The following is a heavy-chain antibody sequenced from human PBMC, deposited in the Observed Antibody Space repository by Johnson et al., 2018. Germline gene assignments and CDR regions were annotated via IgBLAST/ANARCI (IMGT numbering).Heavy chain of an antibody. Sequence: EVQLVESGAEVKKPGESLKISCKGSGYSFPSYWIAWVRQVPGKGLAWMGIIYPGDSDTRYSPSFQGQVTISADKSISTAYLQGSSLKASDTAMYYCTRRGTDGRYYYYMDVWGKGTTVTVSS. J-gene: IGHJ6*03. CDR1: GYSFPSYW. CDR3: TRRGTDGRYYYYMDV. CDR2: IYPGDSDT. V-gene: IGHV5-51*03. D-gene: IGHD2-8*01.